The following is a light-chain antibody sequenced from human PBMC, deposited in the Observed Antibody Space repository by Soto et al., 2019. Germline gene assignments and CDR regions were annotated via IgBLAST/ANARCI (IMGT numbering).Light chain of an antibody. CDR1: SADVSTSNF. CDR2: DFT. V-gene: IGLV2-14*03. CDR3: ASYRSGPLYV. J-gene: IGLJ1*01. Sequence: QSALTQPASVSGSPGQSITISCTGISADVSTSNFVSWYQHHPGKGPRLILYDFTHRPSGISDRFCGSKSGDTASLTISGLRAEDEADYYCASYRSGPLYVFGTGTKVTVL.